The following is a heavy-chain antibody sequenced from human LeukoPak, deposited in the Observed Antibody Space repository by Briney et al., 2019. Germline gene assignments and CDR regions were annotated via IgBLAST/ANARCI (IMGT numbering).Heavy chain of an antibody. D-gene: IGHD2-15*01. CDR2: IWYDGSNK. CDR1: GFTFSSYG. V-gene: IGHV3-33*01. CDR3: ARALVVVVAATRYYYYGMDV. Sequence: PGGSLRLPCAASGFTFSSYGMHWVRQAPGKGLEWVAVIWYDGSNKYYADSVKGRFTISRDNSKNTLYLQMNSLRAEDTAVYYCARALVVVVAATRYYYYGMDVWGQGTTVTVSS. J-gene: IGHJ6*02.